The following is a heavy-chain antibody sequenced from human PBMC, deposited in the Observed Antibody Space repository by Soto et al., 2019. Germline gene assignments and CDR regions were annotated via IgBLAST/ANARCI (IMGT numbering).Heavy chain of an antibody. CDR2: ISSSSSYI. D-gene: IGHD2-21*02. CDR3: ARDSAEHIVVVTAIPFFDY. Sequence: GGSLRLACAASGFTFSSYSMNWVRQAPGKGLEWVSSISSSSSYIYYADSVKGRFTISRDNAKNSLYLQMNSLRAEDTAVYYCARDSAEHIVVVTAIPFFDYWGQGTLVTVSS. V-gene: IGHV3-21*01. J-gene: IGHJ4*02. CDR1: GFTFSSYS.